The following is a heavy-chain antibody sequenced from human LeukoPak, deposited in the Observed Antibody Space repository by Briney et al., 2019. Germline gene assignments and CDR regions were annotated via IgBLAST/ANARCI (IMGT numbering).Heavy chain of an antibody. Sequence: SETLSLTCAVYGGSFSGYYWSWIRQPPGKGLEWLGSFYYSGSTYYKPSLKSQVTISVDTSKNQFSLKLTSVTAADTAVYYCARDRPNVDSTGYYSRHDAFDIWGQGTMVTVSS. CDR1: GGSFSGYY. CDR2: FYYSGST. V-gene: IGHV4-34*01. CDR3: ARDRPNVDSTGYYSRHDAFDI. D-gene: IGHD3-22*01. J-gene: IGHJ3*02.